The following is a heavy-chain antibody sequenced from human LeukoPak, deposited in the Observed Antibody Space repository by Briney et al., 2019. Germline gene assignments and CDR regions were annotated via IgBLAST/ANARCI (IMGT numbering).Heavy chain of an antibody. CDR1: GFTFSSYA. CDR3: ARDSSGWY. J-gene: IGHJ4*02. Sequence: HPGGSLRLSCAASGFTFSSYAMHWVRQAPGKGLEWVAVISYDGSNKYYADSVKGRFTISRDNSKNTLYLQMNSQRAEDTAVYYCARDSSGWYWGQGTLVTVSS. V-gene: IGHV3-30*04. CDR2: ISYDGSNK. D-gene: IGHD6-19*01.